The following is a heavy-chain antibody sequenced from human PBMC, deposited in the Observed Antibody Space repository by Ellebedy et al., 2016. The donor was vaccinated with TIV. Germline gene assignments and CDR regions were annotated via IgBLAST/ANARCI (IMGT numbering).Heavy chain of an antibody. CDR1: GDSIFSSTNY. V-gene: IGHV4-39*02. CDR2: IFYDATT. D-gene: IGHD2/OR15-2a*01. J-gene: IGHJ3*01. Sequence: MPSETLSLTCTVSGDSIFSSTNYWGCVRQSPGQGLEWVGTIFYDATTYYNPSLKRRLTISVDTSRNHFSLTLNSVTAAHTATYYCARHLGVRAFEYWGPGTMVTVAS. CDR3: ARHLGVRAFEY.